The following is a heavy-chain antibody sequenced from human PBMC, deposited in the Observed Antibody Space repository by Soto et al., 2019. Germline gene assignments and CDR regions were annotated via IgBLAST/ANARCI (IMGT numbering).Heavy chain of an antibody. Sequence: DVQLVESGGGLVKPGGALRLSCAASGFNFHTYTMTWVRQAPGKGLEWVSYISGTSETIFYADSVKGRFTISRDNAKKSLYLQLNSLRDEETAVYYCATGYCRSDNCHFTHWGQGTLVTVSS. V-gene: IGHV3-48*02. CDR3: ATGYCRSDNCHFTH. D-gene: IGHD2-2*03. CDR2: ISGTSETI. CDR1: GFNFHTYT. J-gene: IGHJ4*02.